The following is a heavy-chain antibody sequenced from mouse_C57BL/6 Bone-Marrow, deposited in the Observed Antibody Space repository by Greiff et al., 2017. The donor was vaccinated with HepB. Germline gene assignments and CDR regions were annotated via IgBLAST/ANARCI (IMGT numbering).Heavy chain of an antibody. Sequence: EVQLQQSGGGLVQPGGSLSLSCAASGFTFTDYYMSWVRQPPGKALEWLGFIRNKANGYTTEYSASVKGRFTISRDNSQSILYLQMNALRAEDSATYYCARYSPPYYYYGSSYAMDYWGQGTSVTVSS. CDR1: GFTFTDYY. V-gene: IGHV7-3*01. D-gene: IGHD1-1*01. CDR3: ARYSPPYYYYGSSYAMDY. J-gene: IGHJ4*01. CDR2: IRNKANGYTT.